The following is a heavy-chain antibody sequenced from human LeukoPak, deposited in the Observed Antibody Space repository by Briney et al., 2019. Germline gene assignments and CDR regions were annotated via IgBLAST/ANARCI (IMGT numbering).Heavy chain of an antibody. V-gene: IGHV4-30-2*02. CDR3: ARLRKAYCGGDCYWFWFDP. CDR2: IYHSGST. Sequence: PSETLSLTCAVSGGSISSGGYSWSWIRQPPGKGLEWIGYIYHSGSTYYNPSLKSRVTISVDTSKNQFSLKLSSVIAADTAVYYCARLRKAYCGGDCYWFWFDPWGQGTLVTVSS. J-gene: IGHJ5*02. D-gene: IGHD2-21*01. CDR1: GGSISSGGYS.